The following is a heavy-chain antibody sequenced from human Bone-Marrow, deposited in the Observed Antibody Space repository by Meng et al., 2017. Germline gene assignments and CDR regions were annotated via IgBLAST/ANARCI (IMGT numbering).Heavy chain of an antibody. D-gene: IGHD6-25*01. CDR3: ARAPGIAAAA. CDR1: GFTFSTYW. Sequence: VHLVESGGGVVQPGRSLRHSCAASGFTFSTYWMHWVRQAPGKGRVWVSHINSDGSITGYADSVKGRFTISRDNAKNTLFLQMSSLRAEDTAVYYCARAPGIAAAAWGQGALVTVSS. CDR2: INSDGSIT. V-gene: IGHV3-74*02. J-gene: IGHJ4*02.